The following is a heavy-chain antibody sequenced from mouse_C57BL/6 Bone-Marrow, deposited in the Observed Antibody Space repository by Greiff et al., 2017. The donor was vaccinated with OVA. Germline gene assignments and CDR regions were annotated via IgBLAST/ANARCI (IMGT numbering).Heavy chain of an antibody. J-gene: IGHJ3*01. D-gene: IGHD1-1*01. Sequence: QVQLQQPGAELVRPGSSVKLSCKASGYTFTSYWMHWVKQRPIQGLEWIGNIDPSDSETHYNQKFKDKATLTVDKSSSTAYMQLSSLTSEDSAVYYCARGGSSPPWFAYWGQGTLVTVSA. V-gene: IGHV1-52*01. CDR2: IDPSDSET. CDR3: ARGGSSPPWFAY. CDR1: GYTFTSYW.